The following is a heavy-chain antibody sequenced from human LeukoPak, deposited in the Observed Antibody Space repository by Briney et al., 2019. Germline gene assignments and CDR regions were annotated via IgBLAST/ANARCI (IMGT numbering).Heavy chain of an antibody. J-gene: IGHJ3*02. V-gene: IGHV4-59*01. CDR3: ARPVEMATISGDAFDI. CDR1: GGSISSYY. Sequence: PSETLSLTCTVSGGSISSYYWSWIRQPPGKGLEWIGYIYYSGSTNYNPSLKSRVTISVDTSKNQFSLKLSSVTAADTAVYYCARPVEMATISGDAFDIWGQGTMVTVSS. CDR2: IYYSGST. D-gene: IGHD5-24*01.